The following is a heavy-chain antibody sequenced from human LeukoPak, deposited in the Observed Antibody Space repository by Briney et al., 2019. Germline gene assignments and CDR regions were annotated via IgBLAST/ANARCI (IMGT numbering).Heavy chain of an antibody. CDR1: GFTFSSYS. Sequence: GGSLRLSCAASGFTFSSYSMNWVRQAPGKGLEWVSSISSSSSYIYYADSVKGRFTISRDNAKNSLYLQMNSLRAEDTAVYYCARESFRMRESKTWFDPLGPGNPGHRLL. CDR3: ARESFRMRESKTWFDP. V-gene: IGHV3-21*01. D-gene: IGHD2-15*01. J-gene: IGHJ5*02. CDR2: ISSSSSYI.